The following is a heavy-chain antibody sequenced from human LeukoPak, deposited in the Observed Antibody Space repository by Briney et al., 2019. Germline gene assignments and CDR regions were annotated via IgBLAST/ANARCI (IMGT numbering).Heavy chain of an antibody. D-gene: IGHD3-3*01. V-gene: IGHV4-59*08. Sequence: TSETLSLTCTVSGGSISSYYWSWIRQPPGKGLEWIGYIYYSGSTNYNPSLKSRVTISVDTSKNQFSLKLSSVTAADTAVYYCARAPFTYYDFWSGLGGMDVWGQGTTVTVSS. CDR2: IYYSGST. J-gene: IGHJ6*02. CDR1: GGSISSYY. CDR3: ARAPFTYYDFWSGLGGMDV.